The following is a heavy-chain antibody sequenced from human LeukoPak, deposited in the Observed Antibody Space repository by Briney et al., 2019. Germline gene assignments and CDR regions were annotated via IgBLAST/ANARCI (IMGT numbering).Heavy chain of an antibody. Sequence: LPGGSLRLSCAASGFTFSSYGMSWVRQAPGKGLEWVSAISGSGGSTYYADSVKGRFTISRDNSKNTLYLQMNSLRAEDTAVYYCAKYCSGGSCLDYWGQGTLVTVSS. V-gene: IGHV3-23*01. CDR2: ISGSGGST. CDR3: AKYCSGGSCLDY. CDR1: GFTFSSYG. D-gene: IGHD2-15*01. J-gene: IGHJ4*02.